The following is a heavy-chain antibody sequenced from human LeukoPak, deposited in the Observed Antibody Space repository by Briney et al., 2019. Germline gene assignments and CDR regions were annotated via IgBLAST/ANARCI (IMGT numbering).Heavy chain of an antibody. Sequence: GGSLRLSCAASGFTFTNYAMTWVRQAPGKGLEWVSVISGGGGSTYYADSVMGRFTISRDNSKDTLYLEMNSLRAEDTAVYYCAKDGGSLGEVRDWGQGTLVTVSS. CDR1: GFTFTNYA. D-gene: IGHD3-16*01. CDR2: ISGGGGST. J-gene: IGHJ4*02. CDR3: AKDGGSLGEVRD. V-gene: IGHV3-23*01.